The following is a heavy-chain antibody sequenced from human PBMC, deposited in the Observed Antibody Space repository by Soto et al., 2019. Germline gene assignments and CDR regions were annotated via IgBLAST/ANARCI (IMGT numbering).Heavy chain of an antibody. CDR2: IRSKANSYAT. D-gene: IGHD6-19*01. Sequence: EVQRVESGGGLVQPGGSLKLSCAASGFTFSGSAMHWVRQASGKGLEWVGRIRSKANSYATAYAASVKGRFTISRDDSKNTAYLQMNSLKTEDTAVYYCTTHLLIAGACTSYGMDVWGQGTTVTVSS. CDR1: GFTFSGSA. CDR3: TTHLLIAGACTSYGMDV. V-gene: IGHV3-73*02. J-gene: IGHJ6*02.